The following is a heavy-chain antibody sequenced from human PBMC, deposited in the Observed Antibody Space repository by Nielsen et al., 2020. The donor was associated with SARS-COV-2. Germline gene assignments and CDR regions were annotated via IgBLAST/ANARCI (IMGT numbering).Heavy chain of an antibody. D-gene: IGHD3-16*01. Sequence: GESLNISCAASGFTFSDSYMSWIRQAPGKGLEWLSYISNSGSTIYYADSVKGRFTISRDNANNSLFLQMNSLRSEDTAIYSRARRGNPWGGFDHWGQGTLVTVSS. CDR3: ARRGNPWGGFDH. CDR1: GFTFSDSY. J-gene: IGHJ4*02. V-gene: IGHV3-11*04. CDR2: ISNSGSTI.